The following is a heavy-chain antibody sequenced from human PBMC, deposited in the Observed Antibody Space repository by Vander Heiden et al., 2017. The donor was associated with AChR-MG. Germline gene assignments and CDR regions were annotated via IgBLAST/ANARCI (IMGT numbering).Heavy chain of an antibody. D-gene: IGHD3-22*01. V-gene: IGHV1-69*06. CDR2: IIPIFGTA. Sequence: QVQLVQSGAEVKKPGSSVKVSCTASGGTFSSYALSWVRQAPGQGLEWMGGIIPIFGTANYAQKFQGRVTITADKSTSTAYMELSSLRSEDTAVYYCARETKYYYDSSGYDAFDIWGQGTMVTVSS. J-gene: IGHJ3*02. CDR1: GGTFSSYA. CDR3: ARETKYYYDSSGYDAFDI.